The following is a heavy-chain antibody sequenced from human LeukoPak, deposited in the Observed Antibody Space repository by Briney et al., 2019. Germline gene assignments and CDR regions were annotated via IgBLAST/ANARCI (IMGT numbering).Heavy chain of an antibody. D-gene: IGHD6-6*01. CDR2: IRYDGSNK. CDR1: GFTFSSYW. J-gene: IGHJ4*02. Sequence: GGSLRLSCAASGFTFSSYWMHWVRQAPGKGLEWVAFIRYDGSNKYYADSVKGRFTISRDNSKNTLYLQMNSLRAEDTAVYYCAKVKAEKYSSSSYFDYWGQGTLVTVSS. V-gene: IGHV3-30*02. CDR3: AKVKAEKYSSSSYFDY.